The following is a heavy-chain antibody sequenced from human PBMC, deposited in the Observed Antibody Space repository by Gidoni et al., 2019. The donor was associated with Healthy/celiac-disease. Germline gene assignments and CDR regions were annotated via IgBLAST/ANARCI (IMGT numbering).Heavy chain of an antibody. Sequence: QVQLVQSGAEVKKPGASVTVSCKASGSTFTGYYMHWVRQAPGQGLEWMGWINPNSGGTNYAQKFQGRVTMTRDTSISTAYMELSRLRSDDTAVYYCARDPYCSGGSCYSGSWFDPWGQGTLVTVSS. J-gene: IGHJ5*02. CDR2: INPNSGGT. D-gene: IGHD2-15*01. V-gene: IGHV1-2*02. CDR1: GSTFTGYY. CDR3: ARDPYCSGGSCYSGSWFDP.